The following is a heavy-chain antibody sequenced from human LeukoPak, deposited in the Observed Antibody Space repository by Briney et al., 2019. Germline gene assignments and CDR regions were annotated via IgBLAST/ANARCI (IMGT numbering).Heavy chain of an antibody. V-gene: IGHV3-53*01. Sequence: QAGGSLRLSCAASGFTVSSNYMSWVRQAPGKGLEWVSVIYSGGSTYYADSVKGRFTTSRDNSKNTLYLQMNSLTAEDTAVYYCAKTGNPAAGDYWGQGTLVTVSS. J-gene: IGHJ4*02. CDR1: GFTVSSNY. D-gene: IGHD1-1*01. CDR3: AKTGNPAAGDY. CDR2: IYSGGST.